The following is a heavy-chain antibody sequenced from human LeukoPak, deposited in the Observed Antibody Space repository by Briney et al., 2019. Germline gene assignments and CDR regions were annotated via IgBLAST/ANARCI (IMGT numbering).Heavy chain of an antibody. D-gene: IGHD4-23*01. V-gene: IGHV1-24*01. Sequence: ASVKVSCKVSGYTLTELSMHWVRQAPGKGLEWMGGFDPEDGETIYAQKFQGRVTITADESTSTAYMELSSLRSEDTAVYYCARDRTHDYGGNSFFDIWGQGTMVTVSS. CDR2: FDPEDGET. CDR1: GYTLTELS. CDR3: ARDRTHDYGGNSFFDI. J-gene: IGHJ3*02.